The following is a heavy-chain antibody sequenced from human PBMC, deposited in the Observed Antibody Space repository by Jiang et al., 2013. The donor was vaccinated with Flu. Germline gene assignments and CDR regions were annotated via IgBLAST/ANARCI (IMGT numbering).Heavy chain of an antibody. Sequence: GLVQPGGSLRLSCAASGFTFSSYAMSWVRQAPGKGLEWVSAISGSGGSTYYADSVKGRFTISRDNSKNTLYLQMNSLRAEDTAVYYCAKDDEYDFWSGYPHNWFDPWGQGTLVTVSS. CDR1: GFTFSSYA. J-gene: IGHJ5*02. D-gene: IGHD3-3*01. V-gene: IGHV3-23*01. CDR2: ISGSGGST. CDR3: AKDDEYDFWSGYPHNWFDP.